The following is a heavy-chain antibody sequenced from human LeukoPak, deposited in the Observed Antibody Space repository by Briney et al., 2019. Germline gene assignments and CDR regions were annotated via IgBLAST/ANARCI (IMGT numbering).Heavy chain of an antibody. V-gene: IGHV1-18*01. CDR2: ISAYNGNT. J-gene: IGHJ4*02. CDR1: GGTFSSYA. CDR3: ARDWPGDSSGYVDY. D-gene: IGHD3-22*01. Sequence: GASVKVSCKASGGTFSSYATSWVRQAPGQGLEWMGWISAYNGNTNYAQKLQGRVTMTTDTSTSTAYMELRSLRSDDTAVYYCARDWPGDSSGYVDYWGQGTLVTVSS.